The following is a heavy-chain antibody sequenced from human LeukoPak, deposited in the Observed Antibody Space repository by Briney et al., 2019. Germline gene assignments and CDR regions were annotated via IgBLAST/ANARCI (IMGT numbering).Heavy chain of an antibody. D-gene: IGHD4-23*01. CDR3: ARHYGGNPLDAFDI. J-gene: IGHJ3*02. V-gene: IGHV1-18*01. CDR1: GYTFTSYG. CDR2: ISAYNGNT. Sequence: ASVKVSCKASGYTFTSYGISWVRQAPGQGLEWMGWISAYNGNTNYAQKLQGRVTMTTDTSTSTAHMELRSLRSDDTAVYYCARHYGGNPLDAFDIWGQGTMVTVSS.